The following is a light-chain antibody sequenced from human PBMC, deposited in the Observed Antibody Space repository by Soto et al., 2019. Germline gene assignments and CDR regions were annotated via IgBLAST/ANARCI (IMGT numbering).Light chain of an antibody. J-gene: IGLJ2*01. CDR3: SSYAGSNKFL. CDR2: EVS. V-gene: IGLV2-8*01. CDR1: SSDVGDYNY. Sequence: QSALTQPPSASGSPGQSVTISCTGTSSDVGDYNYVSWYQQHPGKAPKLMIYEVSKRPSGVPDRFSGSKSGNTASLTVSGLKAEDEADYYCSSYAGSNKFLFGGGTKVTVL.